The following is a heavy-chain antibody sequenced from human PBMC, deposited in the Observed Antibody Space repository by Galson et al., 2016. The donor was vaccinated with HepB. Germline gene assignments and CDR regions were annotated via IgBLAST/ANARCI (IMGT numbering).Heavy chain of an antibody. CDR3: AATQYDFLRGDV. CDR1: GFTFSDYY. Sequence: SLRLSCAVSGFTFSDYYVSWIRQAPGKGPEWVSYISSISSHTNYGDSVKGRFTISRDNAKNSVDLQMNSLRPDDTAVYYRAATQYDFLRGDVWGKGTTVTVSS. J-gene: IGHJ6*04. CDR2: ISSISSHT. D-gene: IGHD3-3*01. V-gene: IGHV3-11*06.